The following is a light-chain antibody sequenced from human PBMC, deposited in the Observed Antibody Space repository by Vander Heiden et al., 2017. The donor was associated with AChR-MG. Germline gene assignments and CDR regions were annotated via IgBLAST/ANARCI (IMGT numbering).Light chain of an antibody. J-gene: IGKJ5*01. V-gene: IGKV1-9*01. CDR3: RQRNSYPIT. CDR2: TAS. CDR1: QGISSY. Sequence: IQVSPPPSSPPASAPDRVTITCRASQGISSYLAWYQQKPGTAPKLLIHTASTLQSGVPSRFSGSGSGTDFTLTISSLQPEDFAIYYCRQRNSYPITFCQGTRLEIK.